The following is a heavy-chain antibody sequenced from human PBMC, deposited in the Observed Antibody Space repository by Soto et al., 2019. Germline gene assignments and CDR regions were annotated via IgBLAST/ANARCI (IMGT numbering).Heavy chain of an antibody. CDR2: IGTAGDT. V-gene: IGHV3-13*01. J-gene: IGHJ3*02. D-gene: IGHD6-19*01. Sequence: GSLRLSCAASGFTFSSYDMHWVRQATGKGLEWVSAIGTAGDTYYPGSVKGRFTISRENAKSSLYLQMNSLRAEDTAVYYCARPLGWRDAFDIWGQGTMVTVSS. CDR3: ARPLGWRDAFDI. CDR1: GFTFSSYD.